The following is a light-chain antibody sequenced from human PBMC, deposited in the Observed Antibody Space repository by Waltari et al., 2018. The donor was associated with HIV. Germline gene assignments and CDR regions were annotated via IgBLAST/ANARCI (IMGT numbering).Light chain of an antibody. Sequence: QSALTQPASVSGSPGQSITIPCAGTSSDVGTYYYVSWYQQHPGKAPKLMIYEVSKRPSGVSDRFSGSKSGNTASLTISGLQAEDEAHYYCSSYTAISVYAVFGGGTKLTVL. CDR3: SSYTAISVYAV. V-gene: IGLV2-14*01. CDR2: EVS. CDR1: SSDVGTYYY. J-gene: IGLJ2*01.